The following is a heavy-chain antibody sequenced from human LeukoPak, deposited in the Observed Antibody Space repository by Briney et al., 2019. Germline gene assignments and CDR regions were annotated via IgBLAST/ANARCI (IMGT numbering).Heavy chain of an antibody. D-gene: IGHD3-22*01. V-gene: IGHV4-61*08. J-gene: IGHJ6*02. CDR3: ARHIPTYYYDSSGYYYRPRGYYGMDV. Sequence: SETLSLTCTVSGGSISSGGYYWSWIRQPPGKGLEWIGYIYYSGSTNYNPSLKSRVTISVDTSKNQFSLKLSSVTAADTAVYYCARHIPTYYYDSSGYYYRPRGYYGMDVWGQGTTVTVSS. CDR1: GGSISSGGYY. CDR2: IYYSGST.